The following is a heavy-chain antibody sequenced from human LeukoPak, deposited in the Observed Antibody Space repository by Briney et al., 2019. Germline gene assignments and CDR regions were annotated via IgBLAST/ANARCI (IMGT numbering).Heavy chain of an antibody. D-gene: IGHD4-17*01. V-gene: IGHV3-23*01. J-gene: IGHJ4*02. Sequence: GGSLRLSCAASGFTFSNYPMNWVRQAPGKGLEWVSAITTDGSRTYNADSVKGRFTISRDNSKNTLYLQMNSLRAEDTVVYYCAKGNTVTPDYWGQGTLVTVSS. CDR2: ITTDGSRT. CDR3: AKGNTVTPDY. CDR1: GFTFSNYP.